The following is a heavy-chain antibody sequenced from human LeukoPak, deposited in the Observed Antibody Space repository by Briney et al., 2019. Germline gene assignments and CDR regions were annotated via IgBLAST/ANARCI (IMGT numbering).Heavy chain of an antibody. CDR2: ISWNSGSI. Sequence: PGGSLRLSCAASGFTFDDYAMHWVRQAPGKGLEWVSGISWNSGSIGYADSVKGRFTISRDNAKNSLYLQMNSLRAEDTAVYYCARDFLQAAAGTSPIDYWGQGTLVTVSS. CDR1: GFTFDDYA. J-gene: IGHJ4*02. V-gene: IGHV3-9*01. D-gene: IGHD6-13*01. CDR3: ARDFLQAAAGTSPIDY.